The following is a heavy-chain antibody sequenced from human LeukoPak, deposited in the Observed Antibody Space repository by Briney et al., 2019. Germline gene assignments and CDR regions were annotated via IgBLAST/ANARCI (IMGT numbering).Heavy chain of an antibody. CDR3: ARIGAHGDVAVTGTGDY. D-gene: IGHD6-19*01. CDR2: INTYSGNP. CDR1: GYTFNSYS. Sequence: ASVKVSCKASGYTFNSYSIHWVRQAPGQGLEWMGWINTYSGNPTYAQDFTGRFVLSSDTSVRTAYLEIISLKAEDTAGYYCARIGAHGDVAVTGTGDYWGQGTLVTVSS. V-gene: IGHV7-4-1*02. J-gene: IGHJ4*02.